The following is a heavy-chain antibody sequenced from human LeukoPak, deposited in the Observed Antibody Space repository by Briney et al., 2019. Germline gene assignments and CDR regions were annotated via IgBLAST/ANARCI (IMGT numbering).Heavy chain of an antibody. D-gene: IGHD3-16*02. J-gene: IGHJ4*02. Sequence: GGSLRLSCAASGITFSSYAMSWVRQAPGKGLEWASGIGGSGGSTYYADSVKGRFTISRDNSKNTLYLQMNSLRAEDTAIYYCAKIRLGELSSIDYWGQGTLVTVSS. CDR3: AKIRLGELSSIDY. V-gene: IGHV3-23*01. CDR2: IGGSGGST. CDR1: GITFSSYA.